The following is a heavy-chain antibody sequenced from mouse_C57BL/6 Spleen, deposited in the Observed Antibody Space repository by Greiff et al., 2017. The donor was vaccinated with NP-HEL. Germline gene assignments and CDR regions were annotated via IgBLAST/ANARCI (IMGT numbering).Heavy chain of an antibody. D-gene: IGHD1-1*01. J-gene: IGHJ2*01. CDR1: GYTFTDYY. CDR3: AREGLLRGLYFDY. Sequence: VQLQESGAELVRPGASVKLSCKASGYTFTDYYINWVKQRPGQGLEWIARIYPGSGNTYYNEKFKGKATLTAEKSSSTAYMQLSSLTSEDSAVYFCAREGLLRGLYFDYWGQGTTLTVSS. V-gene: IGHV1-76*01. CDR2: IYPGSGNT.